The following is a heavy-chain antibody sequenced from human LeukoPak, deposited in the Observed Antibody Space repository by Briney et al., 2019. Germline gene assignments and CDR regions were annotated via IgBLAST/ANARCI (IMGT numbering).Heavy chain of an antibody. CDR2: ISSSSSYI. J-gene: IGHJ5*02. D-gene: IGHD2-8*01. CDR1: GFPLSSYS. Sequence: GGSLRLSCAPSGFPLSSYSMTWVRQAPGRGLEGVSSISSSSSYIYYADSVKGRFTISRDNAKNSLCLQMNSLRAEDTAVYYCARDPTNNNWFDPWGQGTLVTVSS. CDR3: ARDPTNNNWFDP. V-gene: IGHV3-21*01.